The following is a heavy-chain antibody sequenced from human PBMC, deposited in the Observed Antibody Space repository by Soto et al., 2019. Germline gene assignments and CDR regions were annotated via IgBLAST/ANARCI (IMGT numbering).Heavy chain of an antibody. V-gene: IGHV3-15*07. CDR1: GFTFSNAW. CDR3: TPSGGSGSYFNY. D-gene: IGHD3-10*01. J-gene: IGHJ4*02. CDR2: IKSKTAGETT. Sequence: GGSLRLSCAASGFTFSNAWMNWVRQAPGEGLEWVGRIKSKTAGETTDYAAPVKGRFTIPRDDSINTLYLQMDSLKTEDTAVYYCTPSGGSGSYFNYWGQGTLVTVSS.